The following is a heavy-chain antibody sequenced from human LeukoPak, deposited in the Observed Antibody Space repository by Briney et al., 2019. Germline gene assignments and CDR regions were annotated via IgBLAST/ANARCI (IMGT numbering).Heavy chain of an antibody. V-gene: IGHV3-30*09. CDR3: ARDRGYSSGHPLDY. Sequence: GRSLRLSCAASVLTFSTYNMHWVRQAPGKGLEWVALILYDGSNKYYADSVKGRFAISRDNSENTLYLQMNSLRAEDTAVYYCARDRGYSSGHPLDYWGPGTLVTVSS. CDR2: ILYDGSNK. J-gene: IGHJ4*02. CDR1: VLTFSTYN. D-gene: IGHD6-19*01.